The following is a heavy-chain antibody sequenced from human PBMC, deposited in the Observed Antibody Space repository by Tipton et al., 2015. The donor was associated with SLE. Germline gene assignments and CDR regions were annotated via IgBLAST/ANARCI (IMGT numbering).Heavy chain of an antibody. V-gene: IGHV4-39*07. CDR3: ARAPGVAVPACYMDV. CDR1: GGSISSSSYY. J-gene: IGHJ6*03. CDR2: IYYSGST. Sequence: TLSLTCTVSGGSISSSSYYWGWIRQPPGKGLEWIGSIYYSGSTYYNPSLKSRVTISVDTSKNQFSLKLSSVTAADTAVYYCARAPGVAVPACYMDVWGKGTTVTVSS. D-gene: IGHD2-2*01.